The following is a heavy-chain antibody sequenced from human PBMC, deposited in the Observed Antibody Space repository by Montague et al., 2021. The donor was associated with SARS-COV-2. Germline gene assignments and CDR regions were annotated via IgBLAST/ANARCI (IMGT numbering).Heavy chain of an antibody. CDR1: GFTFSSNW. CDR2: IKPDGSAG. J-gene: IGHJ3*01. CDR3: AKGSV. V-gene: IGHV3-7*01. Sequence: SLRLSCAASGFTFSSNWMSWVRQAPGKGLEWVANIKPDGSAGYYVDSVKGRFTISRDNAKNSLYLQMNSLRAEDTAAYYCAKGSVWGQGTMVTVSS.